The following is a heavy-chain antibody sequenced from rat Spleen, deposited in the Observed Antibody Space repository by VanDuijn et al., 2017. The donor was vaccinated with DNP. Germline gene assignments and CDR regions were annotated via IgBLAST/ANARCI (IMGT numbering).Heavy chain of an antibody. J-gene: IGHJ2*01. CDR2: IRYDGGST. Sequence: EVQLVESGGGLVQPGRSLKLSCAASGFSFSDYYMAWIRQAPTKGLEWVAYIRYDGGSTYYGDSVKGRFTISRDVAKSTLYLEMNSLRSEDMATYYCARHVLPLRVWDYWGQGVMVTVSS. D-gene: IGHD1-4*01. CDR3: ARHVLPLRVWDY. CDR1: GFSFSDYY. V-gene: IGHV5-22*01.